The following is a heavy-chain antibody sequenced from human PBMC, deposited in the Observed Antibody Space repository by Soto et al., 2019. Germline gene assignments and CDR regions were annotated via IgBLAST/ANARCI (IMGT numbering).Heavy chain of an antibody. Sequence: SETLSLTCAVYGGSGGSFSGYYWNWIRQPPGKGLEWIGEINHSGSTNYNPSLKSRVTISVDTSKNQFSLKLTSVTAADAALYYCARDFFDSSDYTTNWFDPWGQGTLVTVSS. J-gene: IGHJ5*02. D-gene: IGHD3-22*01. V-gene: IGHV4-34*01. CDR3: ARDFFDSSDYTTNWFDP. CDR2: INHSGST. CDR1: GGSGGSFSGYY.